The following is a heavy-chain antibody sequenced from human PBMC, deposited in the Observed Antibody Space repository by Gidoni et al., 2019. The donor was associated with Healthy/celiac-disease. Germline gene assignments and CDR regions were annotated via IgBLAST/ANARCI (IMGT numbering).Heavy chain of an antibody. Sequence: EVQLVESGGGLVQPGGSLRLSCAASGFTFSDHYMDWVRQAPGKGLGWVGGTRNKANSSATEYAASVKGRFTISRDDSKTSLYLQMNSLKPGDTALYYCARPNMGGFGGLYFDYWGQGTLVTVSS. CDR1: GFTFSDHY. D-gene: IGHD3-10*01. J-gene: IGHJ4*02. CDR2: TRNKANSSAT. V-gene: IGHV3-72*01. CDR3: ARPNMGGFGGLYFDY.